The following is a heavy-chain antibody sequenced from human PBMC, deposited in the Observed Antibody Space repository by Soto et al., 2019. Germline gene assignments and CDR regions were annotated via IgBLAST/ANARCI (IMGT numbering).Heavy chain of an antibody. CDR2: IYNSVST. D-gene: IGHD6-19*01. CDR1: GYSVGDSNW. V-gene: IGHV4-28*01. CDR3: ARKYGITVDGTFDY. J-gene: IGHJ4*02. Sequence: PSETLSLTGAVSGYSVGDSNWWGWIRQPPGKGLEWMGHIYNSVSTYYKSSLKGRVTMSIDTSKNQFSLRLYSVTAVDTAVYYCARKYGITVDGTFDYWGQGILVTVSS.